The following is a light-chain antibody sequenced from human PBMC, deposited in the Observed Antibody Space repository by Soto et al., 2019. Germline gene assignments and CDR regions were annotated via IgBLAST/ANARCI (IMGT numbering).Light chain of an antibody. V-gene: IGKV3-20*01. J-gene: IGKJ4*01. CDR1: QSLSSSH. Sequence: EIVLTQSPGTLSLSPGERATLSCRASQSLSSSHLVWFQQKPGQTPRPLIYGASSRATGIPDRFSGGGSGTDFTLTINRLEPEDFAVYYCHQSAVSPLTFGGGTKVEIK. CDR3: HQSAVSPLT. CDR2: GAS.